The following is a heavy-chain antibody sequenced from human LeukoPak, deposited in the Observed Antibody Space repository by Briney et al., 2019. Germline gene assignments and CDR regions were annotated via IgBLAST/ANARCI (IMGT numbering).Heavy chain of an antibody. CDR3: ATARAVGADRWFDP. V-gene: IGHV1-46*01. J-gene: IGHJ5*02. Sequence: ASVKVSCKASGYTFTSYYMHWVRQAPGQGLEWMGIINPSGGSTSYAQKFQGRVTMTRDMSTSTVYMGLSSLRSEDTAVYYCATARAVGADRWFDPWGQGTLVTVSS. CDR2: INPSGGST. D-gene: IGHD1-26*01. CDR1: GYTFTSYY.